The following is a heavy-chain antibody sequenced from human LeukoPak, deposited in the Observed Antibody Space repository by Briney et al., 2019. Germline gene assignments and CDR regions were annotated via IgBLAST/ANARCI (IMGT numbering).Heavy chain of an antibody. Sequence: GALRLSCAASGFTVSAYAMAWVRQAPGKGLEWVSTIYDDNTYYADSVKGRFAISTDNSKNTLYLQMNSLRVEDTAVYFCAARKVRGVWFYLDYWGQGTLVTVSS. CDR2: IYDDNT. CDR3: AARKVRGVWFYLDY. J-gene: IGHJ4*02. CDR1: GFTVSAYA. D-gene: IGHD3-10*01. V-gene: IGHV3-23*01.